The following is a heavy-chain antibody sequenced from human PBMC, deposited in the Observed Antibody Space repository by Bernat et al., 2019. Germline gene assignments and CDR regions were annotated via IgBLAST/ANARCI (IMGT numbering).Heavy chain of an antibody. Sequence: QLQLQESRPGLVKPSETLSLTCTVSGGSISSSSYYWGWIRQPPGKGLEWIGSIYYSGGTYYNASLKSQITISVDTSKKQFSLKLSAVTAADTAVCYCARQRSSSWYSPFEYWGQGTLVTVSS. V-gene: IGHV4-39*01. D-gene: IGHD6-13*01. CDR1: GGSISSSSYY. J-gene: IGHJ4*02. CDR2: IYYSGGT. CDR3: ARQRSSSWYSPFEY.